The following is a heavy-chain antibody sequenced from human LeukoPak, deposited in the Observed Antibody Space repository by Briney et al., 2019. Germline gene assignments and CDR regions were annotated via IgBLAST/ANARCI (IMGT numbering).Heavy chain of an antibody. J-gene: IGHJ3*01. V-gene: IGHV3-74*01. CDR2: IESDGTST. CDR1: GISVSSNY. CDR3: ARDQYSSTWYRGAFDV. Sequence: GGSLRLSCAASGISVSSNYIGWVRQAPGKGLVWVSRIESDGTSTTYADSVKGRFTISRDNAKNTLYLQMNSLRAEDTAVYYCARDQYSSTWYRGAFDVWGQGTMVSVSS. D-gene: IGHD6-13*01.